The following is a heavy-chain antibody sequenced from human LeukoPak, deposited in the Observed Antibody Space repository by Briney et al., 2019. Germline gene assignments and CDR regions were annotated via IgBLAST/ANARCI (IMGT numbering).Heavy chain of an antibody. D-gene: IGHD5-18*01. J-gene: IGHJ4*02. CDR2: IKQDGSAK. V-gene: IGHV3-7*01. CDR3: AKVRVDTAMVPLDY. CDR1: GFTLSSYW. Sequence: GGSLRLSCAASGFTLSSYWMSWVRQAPGKGLEWVANIKQDGSAKNYGDSVKGRFTISRDNAKNSLYLQMNSLRVEDTAVYYCAKVRVDTAMVPLDYWGQGTLVTVSS.